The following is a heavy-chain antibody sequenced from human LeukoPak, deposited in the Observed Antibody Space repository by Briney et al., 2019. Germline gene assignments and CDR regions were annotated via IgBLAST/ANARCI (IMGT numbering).Heavy chain of an antibody. V-gene: IGHV3-21*01. CDR2: IISSSSYI. CDR3: ARQYYDILTGYYKPGDYFDY. J-gene: IGHJ4*02. Sequence: GGSLRLSCAASGFTFSSYSMNWVRQAPGKGLEWVSSIISSSSYIYYADSVKGRFTISRDNAKNSLYLQMNSLRAEDTAVYYCARQYYDILTGYYKPGDYFDYWGQGTLVTVSS. CDR1: GFTFSSYS. D-gene: IGHD3-9*01.